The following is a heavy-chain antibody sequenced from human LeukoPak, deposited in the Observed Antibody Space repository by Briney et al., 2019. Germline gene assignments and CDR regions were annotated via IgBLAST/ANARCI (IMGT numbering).Heavy chain of an antibody. J-gene: IGHJ3*02. CDR1: GFTFSSYW. CDR3: AKMEDSGSLADAFDI. D-gene: IGHD1-26*01. Sequence: PGGSLRLSCAASGFTFSSYWMSWARQAPGKGLEWVSAISGSGGSTYYADSVKGRFTISRDNSKNTLYLQMNSLRAEDTAVYYCAKMEDSGSLADAFDIWGQGTMVTVSS. CDR2: ISGSGGST. V-gene: IGHV3-23*01.